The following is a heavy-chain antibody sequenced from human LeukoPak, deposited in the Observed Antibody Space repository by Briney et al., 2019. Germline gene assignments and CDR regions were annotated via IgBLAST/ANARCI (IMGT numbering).Heavy chain of an antibody. V-gene: IGHV4-39*07. D-gene: IGHD3-10*01. CDR1: GGSISSSSYY. CDR2: INHSRST. J-gene: IGHJ5*02. CDR3: ARLGVCWFDP. Sequence: PSETLSLTCTVSGGSISSSSYYWGWHGQPPGRGLEWIGQINHSRSTNYNPSLKSRVTISVDTSKNQFSLKLSSVTAADTAVYYCARLGVCWFDPWGQGTLVTVSS.